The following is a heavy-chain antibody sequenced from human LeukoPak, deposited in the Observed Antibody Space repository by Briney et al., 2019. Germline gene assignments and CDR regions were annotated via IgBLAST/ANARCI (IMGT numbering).Heavy chain of an antibody. CDR2: ISADNRYT. J-gene: IGHJ4*02. Sequence: ASVKVSCKTSGYTFNKYGVTWVRQVPGQGLEWMGWISADNRYTNYAQKVQGRVTLTRDTSTTTAYMELRGLKSDDTAIYYCARGSSYTSSWHEDYWGQGTLVTVSS. V-gene: IGHV1-18*01. D-gene: IGHD6-13*01. CDR1: GYTFNKYG. CDR3: ARGSSYTSSWHEDY.